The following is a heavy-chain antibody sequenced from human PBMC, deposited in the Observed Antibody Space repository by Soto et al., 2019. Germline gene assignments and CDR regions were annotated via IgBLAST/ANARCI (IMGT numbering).Heavy chain of an antibody. CDR2: INAGNGNT. J-gene: IGHJ4*02. CDR3: ARVLGGYDPSGYFDY. Sequence: GASVKVSCKASGYTFTSYAMHWVRQAPGQRLEWMGWINAGNGNTKYSQKFQGRVTITRDTSASTAYMGLSSLRSEDTAVFSCARVLGGYDPSGYFDYWGQGTLVTVSS. D-gene: IGHD5-12*01. V-gene: IGHV1-3*01. CDR1: GYTFTSYA.